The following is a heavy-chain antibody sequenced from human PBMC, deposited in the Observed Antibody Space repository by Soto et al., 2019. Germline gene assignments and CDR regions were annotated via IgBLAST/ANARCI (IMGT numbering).Heavy chain of an antibody. V-gene: IGHV1-8*02. J-gene: IGHJ4*02. D-gene: IGHD3-10*01. CDR3: ARGINAGVDY. Sequence: GASVKVSCKASGYTFTSYGINWVRQTTEQGLEWMGWMRPNTGHSGLAQKFQGRLTLTRDTSINTAYMELSSLRSEDTAIYYCARGINAGVDYWGQGTPVTVSS. CDR2: MRPNTGHS. CDR1: GYTFTSYG.